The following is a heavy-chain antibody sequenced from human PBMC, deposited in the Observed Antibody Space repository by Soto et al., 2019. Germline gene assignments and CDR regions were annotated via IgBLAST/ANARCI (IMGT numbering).Heavy chain of an antibody. D-gene: IGHD6-19*01. J-gene: IGHJ6*02. Sequence: SETLSLTCAVYGGSFSGYYWSWIRQPPGKGLEWIGEINHSGSTNYNPSLKSRVTISVDTSKNQFSLKLSSVTAADTAVYYCASRSSGWSNYYYYGMDVWSQGTTVTVSS. V-gene: IGHV4-34*01. CDR3: ASRSSGWSNYYYYGMDV. CDR2: INHSGST. CDR1: GGSFSGYY.